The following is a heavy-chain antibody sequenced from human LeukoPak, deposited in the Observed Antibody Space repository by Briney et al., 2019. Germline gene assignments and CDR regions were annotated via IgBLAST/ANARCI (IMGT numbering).Heavy chain of an antibody. V-gene: IGHV1-2*02. CDR1: GYTFTGYY. J-gene: IGHJ4*02. D-gene: IGHD3-3*01. CDR2: INPNSGGT. Sequence: EASVKVSCKASGYTFTGYYMHWVRQAPGQGLEWMGWINPNSGGTNYAQKYQGRVTMTRDTSISTAYMELSRLRSDDTAVYYCARVSRILEWLLFGYWGQGTLVTVSS. CDR3: ARVSRILEWLLFGY.